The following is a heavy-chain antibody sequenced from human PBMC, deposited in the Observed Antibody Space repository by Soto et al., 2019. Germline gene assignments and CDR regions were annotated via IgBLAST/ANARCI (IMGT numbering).Heavy chain of an antibody. J-gene: IGHJ4*02. CDR2: ISYDGSNK. D-gene: IGHD3-22*01. CDR1: GFTFSSYG. CDR3: AKDAERPLITMIVGSFDY. V-gene: IGHV3-30*18. Sequence: PGGSLRLSCAASGFTFSSYGMHWVRQAPGKGLEWVAVISYDGSNKYYADSVKGRFTISRDNSKNTLYLQMNSLRAEDTAVYYCAKDAERPLITMIVGSFDYWGQGTQVTVSS.